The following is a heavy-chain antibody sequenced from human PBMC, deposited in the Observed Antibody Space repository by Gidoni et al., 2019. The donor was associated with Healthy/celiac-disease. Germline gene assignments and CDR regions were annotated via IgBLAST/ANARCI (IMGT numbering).Heavy chain of an antibody. Sequence: QVQLQESGPGLVKPSQTLSLTCTVSGGSISSGGYYWSWIRQHPGKGLEWIGYIYYSGSTYYNPSLKSRVTISVDTSKNQFSLKLSSVTAADTAVYYCARERDYSSGRVRAFDIWGQGTMVTVSS. CDR1: GGSISSGGYY. V-gene: IGHV4-31*03. J-gene: IGHJ3*02. CDR3: ARERDYSSGRVRAFDI. D-gene: IGHD6-19*01. CDR2: IYYSGST.